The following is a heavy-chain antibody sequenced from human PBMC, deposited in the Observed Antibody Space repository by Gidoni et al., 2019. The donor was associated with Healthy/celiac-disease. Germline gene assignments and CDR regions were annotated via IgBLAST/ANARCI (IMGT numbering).Heavy chain of an antibody. J-gene: IGHJ4*02. CDR3: TRVPNWNYGLSDD. Sequence: EVQLVGSWGGMVKPGRSLGLSCPASEFPLGDFAMSWFRQAPGKGREWVCFIRSKDYGGTTEYAASVKGRFTISSDDSKSIAYLQMNSLKTEDTAVYYFTRVPNWNYGLSDDWGQGTLVTVSS. V-gene: IGHV3-49*05. CDR1: EFPLGDFA. D-gene: IGHD1-7*01. CDR2: IRSKDYGGTT.